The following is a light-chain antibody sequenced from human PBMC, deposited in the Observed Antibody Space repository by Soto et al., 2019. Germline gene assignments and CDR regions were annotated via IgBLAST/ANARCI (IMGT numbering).Light chain of an antibody. CDR1: NIGSKN. J-gene: IGLJ1*01. CDR3: QVWDTSSEHPV. Sequence: SYELTQPPSVSVAPGQTARVPCGGNNIGSKNVHWYQQKPGQAPVVVVHDDDDRPSGIPERISGSNSGNTATLTISRVEAGDEADYYCQVWDTSSEHPVFGPGTKLTVL. CDR2: DDD. V-gene: IGLV3-21*02.